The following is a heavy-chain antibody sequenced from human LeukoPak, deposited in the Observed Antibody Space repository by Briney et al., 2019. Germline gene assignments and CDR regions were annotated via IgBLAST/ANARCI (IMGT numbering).Heavy chain of an antibody. V-gene: IGHV3-20*04. Sequence: GGSLRLSCAATGFIFDDYGMSWVRQVPGKGLEWVSGLNWNGASTGYADSVEGRFTISRDNAKNSQYLQMNSLRVEDTALYYCARAQTYGDSRLLLDYWGQGTLVTVSS. CDR2: LNWNGAST. J-gene: IGHJ4*01. CDR3: ARAQTYGDSRLLLDY. D-gene: IGHD4-17*01. CDR1: GFIFDDYG.